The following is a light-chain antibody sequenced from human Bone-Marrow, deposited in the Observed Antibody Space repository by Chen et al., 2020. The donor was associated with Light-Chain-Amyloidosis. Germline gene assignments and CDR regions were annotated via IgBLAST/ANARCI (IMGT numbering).Light chain of an antibody. CDR1: NSGSTS. V-gene: IGLV3-21*02. Sequence: YVLTHPSSVSVAPGQTATIACGGNNSGSTSVHWSQQTPGQAPLLVVYDDSDRPSGIPERLSGSNSGNTATLTISRVEAGDEADDYCQVWDRSSDRPVFGGGTKLTVL. CDR3: QVWDRSSDRPV. CDR2: DDS. J-gene: IGLJ3*02.